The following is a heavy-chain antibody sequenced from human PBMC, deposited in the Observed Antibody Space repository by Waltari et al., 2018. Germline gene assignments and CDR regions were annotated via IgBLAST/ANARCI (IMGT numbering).Heavy chain of an antibody. V-gene: IGHV4-59*11. J-gene: IGHJ4*02. CDR1: GGSISSHY. CDR3: ARSSLYSNYYFDY. Sequence: QVQLQESGPGLVKPSETLSLTCTVSGGSISSHYWSWIRQPPGKGLEWIWYIYYSGSTNYNPSLKSRVTISVDTSKNQFSLKLSSVTAADTAVYYCARSSLYSNYYFDYWGQGTLVTVSS. CDR2: IYYSGST. D-gene: IGHD4-4*01.